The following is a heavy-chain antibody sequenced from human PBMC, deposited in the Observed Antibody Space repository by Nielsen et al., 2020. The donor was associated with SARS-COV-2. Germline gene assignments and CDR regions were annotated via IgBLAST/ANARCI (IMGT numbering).Heavy chain of an antibody. J-gene: IGHJ4*02. CDR1: GFTFSSYA. V-gene: IGHV3-15*01. Sequence: GGSLRLSCAASGFTFSSYAMSWVRQAPGKGLEWVGRIKSKTDGGTTDYAAPVKGRFTISRDDSKNTLYLQMNSLKTEDTAAYYCTTDPRVTIFGVVIISGDYWGQGTLVTASS. CDR2: IKSKTDGGTT. D-gene: IGHD3-3*01. CDR3: TTDPRVTIFGVVIISGDY.